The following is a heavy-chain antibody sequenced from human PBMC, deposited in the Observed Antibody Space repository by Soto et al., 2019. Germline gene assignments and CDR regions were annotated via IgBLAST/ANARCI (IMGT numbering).Heavy chain of an antibody. CDR2: MFASGSS. J-gene: IGHJ4*02. Sequence: QVQLQESGPGLVKPSETLSLTCAVSGDSISSPNWWSWYRQPPGKGLELIGEMFASGSSNYKPSLNGRVTISLDTSKNHFSLKLTSLAAADTAIYYCAREGFDHRPDYWGQGIPVTVSS. CDR3: AREGFDHRPDY. V-gene: IGHV4-4*02. CDR1: GDSISSPNW.